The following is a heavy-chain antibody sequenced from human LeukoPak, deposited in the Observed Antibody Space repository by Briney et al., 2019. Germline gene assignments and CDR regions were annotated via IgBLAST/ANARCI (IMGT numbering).Heavy chain of an antibody. CDR1: GFTFSSYG. J-gene: IGHJ6*02. Sequence: GGSLRLSCAASGFTFSSYGMHWVRQAPGKGLEWVAVIWYDGSNKYYADSVKGRFTISRDNSKNTLYLQMNSLRAEDTAVYYCAGERVVVVTSEYYYGMDVWGQGTTVTVSS. V-gene: IGHV3-33*01. D-gene: IGHD2-15*01. CDR2: IWYDGSNK. CDR3: AGERVVVVTSEYYYGMDV.